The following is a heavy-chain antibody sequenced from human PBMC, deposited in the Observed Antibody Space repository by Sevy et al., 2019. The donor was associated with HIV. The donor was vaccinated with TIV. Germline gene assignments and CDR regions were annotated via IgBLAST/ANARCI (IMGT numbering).Heavy chain of an antibody. CDR1: GYTFTNYY. V-gene: IGHV1-46*01. J-gene: IGHJ6*02. CDR2: ISPIDDIT. CDR3: ARPRRQILRYFDWLLVYGMNV. D-gene: IGHD3-9*01. Sequence: ASVKVSCKASGYTFTNYYIHWVRQAPGQGLEWMGIISPIDDITGQSQKFQGRVTMTSDRSTITVYMELNSLKSEDTAVYYCARPRRQILRYFDWLLVYGMNVWGQGTTVTVSS.